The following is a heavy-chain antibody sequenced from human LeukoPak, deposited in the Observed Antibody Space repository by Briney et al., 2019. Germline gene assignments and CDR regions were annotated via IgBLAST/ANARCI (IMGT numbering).Heavy chain of an antibody. D-gene: IGHD6-13*01. J-gene: IGHJ6*02. V-gene: IGHV1-69*13. Sequence: SVKVSCKASGGTFSSYAISWVRQAPGQGLEWMGGIIPIFGTANYAQKFQGRVTITADESTSTAYMELSSLRSEDTAVYYCASPGVAAAAYYYYGMDVWGQGTTVTVSS. CDR1: GGTFSSYA. CDR3: ASPGVAAAAYYYYGMDV. CDR2: IIPIFGTA.